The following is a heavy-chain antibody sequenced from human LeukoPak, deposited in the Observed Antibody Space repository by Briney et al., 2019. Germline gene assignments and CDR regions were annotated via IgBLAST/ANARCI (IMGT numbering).Heavy chain of an antibody. CDR2: INPNSGGT. CDR3: ARVRQLSGSIDY. CDR1: GYTFIGYY. D-gene: IGHD6-13*01. V-gene: IGHV1-2*02. J-gene: IGHJ4*02. Sequence: ASVKVSCKASGYTFIGYYMHWVRQAPGQGLEWMGWINPNSGGTNYAQKFQGRVTMTRDTSISTAYMELSRLRSDDTAVYYCARVRQLSGSIDYWGQGTLVTVSS.